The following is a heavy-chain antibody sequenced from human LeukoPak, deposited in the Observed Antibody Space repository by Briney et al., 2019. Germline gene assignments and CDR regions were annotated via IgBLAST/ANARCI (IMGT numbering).Heavy chain of an antibody. CDR3: ARDGPDSFDY. CDR1: GVTFGTYW. CDR2: IKQDGSEK. V-gene: IGHV3-7*01. J-gene: IGHJ4*02. Sequence: PGGSLRLSCAASGVTFGTYWMSWVRQAPGQGLEWVANIKQDGSEKYYVDSVKGRFTISRDNAKNSLYLQMNSVRVEDTAVYYCARDGPDSFDYWGLGTLVTVSS.